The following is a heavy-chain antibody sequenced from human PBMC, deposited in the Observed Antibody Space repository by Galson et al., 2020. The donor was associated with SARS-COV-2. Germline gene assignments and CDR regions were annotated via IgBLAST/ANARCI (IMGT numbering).Heavy chain of an antibody. CDR3: ARKFGSGYYSRAFDI. V-gene: IGHV4-59*01. J-gene: IGHJ3*02. CDR2: MYYSGST. D-gene: IGHD5-12*01. CDR1: GASISSYY. Sequence: SETLSLTCTVSGASISSYYWTWIRQPPGKGLEWIGHMYYSGSTNYNPSLQNRVTISVDTSKNQVSLRLTSVTAADTAVYFCARKFGSGYYSRAFDIWGQGAMVTVSS.